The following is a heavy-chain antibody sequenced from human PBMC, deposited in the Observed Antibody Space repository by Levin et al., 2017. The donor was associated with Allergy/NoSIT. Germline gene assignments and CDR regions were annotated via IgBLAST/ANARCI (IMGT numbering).Heavy chain of an antibody. CDR1: GFTFSTYW. CDR3: ARDPVAWELPIDY. D-gene: IGHD1-26*01. J-gene: IGHJ4*02. Sequence: GGSLRLSCAASGFTFSTYWMHWVRQAPGKGLEWVASINQDASERSYVDSVKGRFTISRDNAQNSLYLQMNSLRAEDTAVYYCARDPVAWELPIDYWGQGTLVTVSS. CDR2: INQDASER. V-gene: IGHV3-7*01.